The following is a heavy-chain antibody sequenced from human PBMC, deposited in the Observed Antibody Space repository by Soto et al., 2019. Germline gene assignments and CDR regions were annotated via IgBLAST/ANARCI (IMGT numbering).Heavy chain of an antibody. D-gene: IGHD3-10*01. Sequence: GPGLVKPSGTLSLICIVSGDSVTFGHHYWSWIRQPPGKGLEWIGHIFFTGAINYSPSLKSRVTMSVDSSKSQFSLNLTSVSAADSAIYYCARARPDSAGSSLGRRLDVWGQGTTVTVSS. CDR2: IFFTGAI. J-gene: IGHJ6*02. V-gene: IGHV4-61*01. CDR3: ARARPDSAGSSLGRRLDV. CDR1: GDSVTFGHHY.